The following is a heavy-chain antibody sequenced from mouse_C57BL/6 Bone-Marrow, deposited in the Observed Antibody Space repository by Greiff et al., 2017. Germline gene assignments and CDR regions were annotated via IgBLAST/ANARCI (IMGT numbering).Heavy chain of an antibody. CDR2: ISNGGGST. J-gene: IGHJ1*03. D-gene: IGHD1-1*01. CDR1: GFTFSDYY. CDR3: ARRLITTVAAGYFDV. V-gene: IGHV5-12*01. Sequence: EVQLKQSGGGLVQPGGSLKLSCAASGFTFSDYYMYWVRQTPEKRLEWVAYISNGGGSTYYPDTVKGRFTISRDNAKNTLYLQMSRLKSEDTAMYYCARRLITTVAAGYFDVWGTGTTVTVSS.